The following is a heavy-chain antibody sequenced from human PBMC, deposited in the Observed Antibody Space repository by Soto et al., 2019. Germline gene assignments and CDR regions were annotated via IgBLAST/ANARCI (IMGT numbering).Heavy chain of an antibody. V-gene: IGHV4-34*01. CDR2: INDRGSI. Sequence: QVQLQQWGAGPLRPLETLSLTCGVSGGSFSGYYWAWIRQSPGKGLEWIGEINDRGSINYNPSLKSRVSIPVDTSKNHYSLNLWSVTAADTAVYYCARESHDILTGPPWVWYFDLWGRGTLVTVSS. CDR3: ARESHDILTGPPWVWYFDL. J-gene: IGHJ2*01. CDR1: GGSFSGYY. D-gene: IGHD3-9*01.